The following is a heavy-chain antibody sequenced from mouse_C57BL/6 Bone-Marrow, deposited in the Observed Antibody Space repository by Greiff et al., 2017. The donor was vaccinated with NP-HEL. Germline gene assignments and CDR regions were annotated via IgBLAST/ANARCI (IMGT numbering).Heavy chain of an antibody. V-gene: IGHV1-50*01. J-gene: IGHJ2*01. CDR2: IDPSDSNT. CDR3: ASKSYYSNYVDY. CDR1: GYTFTSYW. Sequence: QVQLQQPGAELVKPGASVKLSCKASGYTFTSYWMQWVKQRPGQGLEWIGEIDPSDSNTNYNQKFKGKATLTVDTSSSTAYMQLSSLTSEDSAVYYCASKSYYSNYVDYWGKGTTLT. D-gene: IGHD2-5*01.